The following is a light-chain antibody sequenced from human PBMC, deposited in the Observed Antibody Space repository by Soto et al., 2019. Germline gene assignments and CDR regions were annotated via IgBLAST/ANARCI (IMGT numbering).Light chain of an antibody. Sequence: DIQMTQSPSSLSPSLGDRATITCRASQSISSYLNWYQQKPGKAPKLLIYAASSLQSGVPSRFSGSGSGTDFTLTISSLQPEDFATYYCQQSYSTPITFGQGTKVDIK. CDR3: QQSYSTPIT. CDR1: QSISSY. CDR2: AAS. J-gene: IGKJ1*01. V-gene: IGKV1-39*01.